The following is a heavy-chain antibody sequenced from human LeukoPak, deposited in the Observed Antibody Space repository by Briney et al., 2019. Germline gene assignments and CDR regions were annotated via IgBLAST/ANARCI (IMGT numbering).Heavy chain of an antibody. D-gene: IGHD2-15*01. CDR3: AKAKSDIVAVVVAPGYYYYYMDV. CDR2: INIGGDST. CDR1: GFNFYDYP. Sequence: GGSLRLSCTASGFNFYDYPMTWVRQAPGKGLEWVSSINIGGDSTWYADSVNGRFTVSRDDSTNTLYLQMNSLRVEDTALYYCAKAKSDIVAVVVAPGYYYYYMDVWGKGTTVTVSS. V-gene: IGHV3-23*01. J-gene: IGHJ6*03.